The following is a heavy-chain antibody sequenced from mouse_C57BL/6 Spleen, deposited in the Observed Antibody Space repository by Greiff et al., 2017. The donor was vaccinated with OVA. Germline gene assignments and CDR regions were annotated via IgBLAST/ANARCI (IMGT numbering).Heavy chain of an antibody. D-gene: IGHD2-12*01. CDR2: IYPRSGNT. V-gene: IGHV1-81*01. Sequence: VQLQQSGAELARPGASVKLSCKASGYTFTSYGISWVKQRTGQGLEWIGEIYPRSGNTYYNEKFKGKATLTADKSSSTAYMELRSLTSEDSAVYFCARRDSQYYAMDYWGQGTSVTVSS. CDR3: ARRDSQYYAMDY. J-gene: IGHJ4*01. CDR1: GYTFTSYG.